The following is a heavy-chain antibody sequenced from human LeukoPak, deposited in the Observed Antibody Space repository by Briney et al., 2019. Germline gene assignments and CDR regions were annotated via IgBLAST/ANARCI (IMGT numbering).Heavy chain of an antibody. J-gene: IGHJ4*02. CDR2: IYYSGST. CDR1: GGSISSGGYY. D-gene: IGHD4-17*01. V-gene: IGHV4-31*03. CDR3: ARDFYGDPSYFDY. Sequence: PSQTLSLTCTVSGGSISSGGYYWSWIRQHPGKGLEWIGYIYYSGSTYYNPSLKSRVTISVDTSKNQFSLKLSSVTAADTAVYYCARDFYGDPSYFDYWGQGTLVTVSP.